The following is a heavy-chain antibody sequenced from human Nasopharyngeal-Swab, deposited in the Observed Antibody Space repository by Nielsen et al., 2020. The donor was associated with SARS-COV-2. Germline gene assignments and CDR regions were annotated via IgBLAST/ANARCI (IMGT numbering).Heavy chain of an antibody. V-gene: IGHV4-39*01. CDR1: GGSISSSSYY. Sequence: SETLSLTCTVSGGSISSSSYYWGWIRQPPGKGLEWIGSIYYSGSTYYNPSLKSRVTISVDTSKNQFSLKLSSVTAADTAVYYWFGMEWLRGPFDYWGQGTLVTVSS. J-gene: IGHJ4*02. D-gene: IGHD3-3*01. CDR3: FGMEWLRGPFDY. CDR2: IYYSGST.